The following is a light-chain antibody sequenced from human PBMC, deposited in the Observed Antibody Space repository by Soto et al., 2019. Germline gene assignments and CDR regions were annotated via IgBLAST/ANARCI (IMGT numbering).Light chain of an antibody. J-gene: IGKJ1*01. CDR2: GAS. V-gene: IGKV3-11*01. CDR1: ENVRTF. CDR3: QQHSHWPPWT. Sequence: VLTQSPATLSLSPGERATLSCRVSENVRTFVDWYQQKPGQAPRLLIYGASNRATDIPARFSGSGSGTDFTLTISNLEPEDFAVYYCQQHSHWPPWTFGQGTRVEIQ.